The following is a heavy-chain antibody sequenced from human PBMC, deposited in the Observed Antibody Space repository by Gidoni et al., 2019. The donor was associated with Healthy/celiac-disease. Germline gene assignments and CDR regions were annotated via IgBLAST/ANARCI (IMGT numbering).Heavy chain of an antibody. D-gene: IGHD5-18*01. J-gene: IGHJ4*01. CDR2: IYYSGST. CDR1: GGSISSSSYY. CDR3: ARYTAMPTPYYFDY. V-gene: IGHV4-39*01. Sequence: QLQLQESGPGLVKPSETLSLTCTVSGGSISSSSYYWGWIRQPPGKGLEWIGSIYYSGSTYYYPSLKSRVTISVDTSKNQFSLKLSSVTAADTAVYYCARYTAMPTPYYFDYWCHGTLVTVSS.